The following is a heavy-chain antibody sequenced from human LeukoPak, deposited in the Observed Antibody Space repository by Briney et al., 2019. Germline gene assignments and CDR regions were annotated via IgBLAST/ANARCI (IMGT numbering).Heavy chain of an antibody. CDR3: AKVRNYYDTGGRYFDY. CDR2: ISGSGGTT. Sequence: GGSLRISCAASGFTFSSYAMSWVRQAPGKGLEWVSVISGSGGTTYYADSVKGRFTISRDNSKNTLYLQMNSLRAEDTAVYYCAKVRNYYDTGGRYFDYWGQGTLVTVSS. D-gene: IGHD3-22*01. J-gene: IGHJ4*02. V-gene: IGHV3-23*01. CDR1: GFTFSSYA.